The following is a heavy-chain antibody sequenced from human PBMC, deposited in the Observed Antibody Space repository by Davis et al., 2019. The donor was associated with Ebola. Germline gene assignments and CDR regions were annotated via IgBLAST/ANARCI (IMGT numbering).Heavy chain of an antibody. CDR1: GVSISSAMW. D-gene: IGHD6-25*01. J-gene: IGHJ5*02. V-gene: IGHV4-4*02. CDR3: ARRPSIAWFDP. Sequence: PSETLSLTCGVSGVSISSAMWWRWVRQLPGRGLEWLGEVHHSGATAYNPSLKSRVTISGDTSKNQFSLKVTSVTAADTAVYYCARRPSIAWFDPWGQGILVTVPS. CDR2: VHHSGAT.